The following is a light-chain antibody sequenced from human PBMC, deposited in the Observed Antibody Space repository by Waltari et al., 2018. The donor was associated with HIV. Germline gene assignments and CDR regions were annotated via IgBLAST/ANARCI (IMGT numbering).Light chain of an antibody. J-gene: IGKJ4*01. CDR3: QQYNSYSLT. Sequence: DIQMTQSPSTLSASVGDRVTITCRASQSISSWLAWYQQKPGKAPNLLIYKASSLESGVPSSFSGSGSGTEFTLTISSLQPDDFATYYCQQYNSYSLTFGGGTKVEIK. CDR1: QSISSW. CDR2: KAS. V-gene: IGKV1-5*03.